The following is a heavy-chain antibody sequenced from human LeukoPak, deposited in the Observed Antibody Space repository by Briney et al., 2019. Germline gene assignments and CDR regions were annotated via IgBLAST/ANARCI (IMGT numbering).Heavy chain of an antibody. Sequence: GGSLRLSCAASGFTFSSYAMSWVRQAPGKGLEWVSSISVGSANTYYADSVKGRFTISRDNSKNTLYLQMNSLRAEDTAVYYCALSISLINWGQGTLVTVSS. D-gene: IGHD6-6*01. V-gene: IGHV3-23*01. CDR3: ALSISLIN. CDR2: ISVGSANT. J-gene: IGHJ4*02. CDR1: GFTFSSYA.